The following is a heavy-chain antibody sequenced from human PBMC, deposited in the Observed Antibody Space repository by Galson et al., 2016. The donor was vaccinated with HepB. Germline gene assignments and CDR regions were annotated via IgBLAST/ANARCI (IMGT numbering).Heavy chain of an antibody. D-gene: IGHD3-10*01. V-gene: IGHV3-30*03. CDR3: ARVGYNYGSGSYYNGDDWYFDL. Sequence: SLRLSCAASGFTFNHYGMHWVRQAPGKGLGWVAVISADGSVEYYADSVRGRFTISRDNSKNMLYLQMNSLSTDDTAVYYCARVGYNYGSGSYYNGDDWYFDLWGRGTLVIVSS. CDR1: GFTFNHYG. J-gene: IGHJ2*01. CDR2: ISADGSVE.